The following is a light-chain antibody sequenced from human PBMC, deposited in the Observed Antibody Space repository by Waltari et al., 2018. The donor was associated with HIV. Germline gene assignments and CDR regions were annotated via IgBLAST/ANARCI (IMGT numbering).Light chain of an antibody. CDR1: GSDIGGYNY. Sequence: QSALTQSASVSGSPGQSITISCTGTGSDIGGYNYVSWYQQQPGKAPKLLIYELTGRPSGISDRFSGSKSGNTASLTISGLQAEDEADYYCSSYTISSTVVFGGGTKLTVL. CDR3: SSYTISSTVV. CDR2: ELT. V-gene: IGLV2-14*03. J-gene: IGLJ2*01.